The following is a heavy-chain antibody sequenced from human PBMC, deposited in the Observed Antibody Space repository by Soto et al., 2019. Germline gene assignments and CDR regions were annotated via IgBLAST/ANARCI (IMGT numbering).Heavy chain of an antibody. CDR1: GGCLSSRNHY. Sequence: PSETLSRTCIVSGGCLSSRNHYRRWVRQPPGKGLEWIGYVYYSGSTNSNPSLKSRVTLSLDTSRSQFSLKLNSVTAADTAVYYCVHLSGSLYHYYGLDVWGQGTTVTVSS. J-gene: IGHJ6*02. CDR3: VHLSGSLYHYYGLDV. V-gene: IGHV4-61*01. CDR2: VYYSGST. D-gene: IGHD1-26*01.